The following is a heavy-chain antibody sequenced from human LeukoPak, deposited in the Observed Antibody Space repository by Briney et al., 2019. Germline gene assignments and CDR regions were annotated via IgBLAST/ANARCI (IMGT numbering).Heavy chain of an antibody. CDR1: GYTLTELS. D-gene: IGHD1-26*01. J-gene: IGHJ4*02. CDR3: ARGRIVGATSINFDY. CDR2: IIPIFGTA. Sequence: GASVKVSCKVSGYTLTELSMHWVRQAPGQGLEWMGGIIPIFGTANYAQKFQGRVTITADESTSTAYMELSSLRSEDTAVYYCARGRIVGATSINFDYWGQGTLVTVSS. V-gene: IGHV1-69*13.